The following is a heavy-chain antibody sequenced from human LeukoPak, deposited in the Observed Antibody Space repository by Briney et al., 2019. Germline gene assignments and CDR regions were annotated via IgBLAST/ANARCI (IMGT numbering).Heavy chain of an antibody. D-gene: IGHD3-9*01. Sequence: PGGSLRLSCAASGFTFSSYSMNWVRQAPGKGLEWVSYISSSSSTIYYADSVEGRFTISRDNAKNSLYLQMNSLRDEDTAVYYCARDYPYDNLTGYYWGGFDYWGQGTLVTVSS. J-gene: IGHJ4*02. CDR3: ARDYPYDNLTGYYWGGFDY. CDR1: GFTFSSYS. CDR2: ISSSSSTI. V-gene: IGHV3-48*02.